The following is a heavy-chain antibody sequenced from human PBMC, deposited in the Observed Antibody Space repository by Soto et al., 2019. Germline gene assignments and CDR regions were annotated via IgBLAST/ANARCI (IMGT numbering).Heavy chain of an antibody. D-gene: IGHD5-18*01. CDR1: GFTFSSYG. Sequence: QPGGSLRLSCAASGFTFSSYGMHWVRQAPGKGLEWVAVIWYDGSNKYYADFVKGRFTISRDNSKNTLYLQMNSLRAEDTAVYYCARGLSFPGGYSLDYYYYGMDVWGQGTTVTVSS. V-gene: IGHV3-33*01. CDR2: IWYDGSNK. CDR3: ARGLSFPGGYSLDYYYYGMDV. J-gene: IGHJ6*02.